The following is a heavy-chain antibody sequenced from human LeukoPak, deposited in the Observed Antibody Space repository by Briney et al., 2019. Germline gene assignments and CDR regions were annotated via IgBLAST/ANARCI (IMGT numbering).Heavy chain of an antibody. CDR3: VKGSRSSRPYYFDY. J-gene: IGHJ4*02. D-gene: IGHD6-6*01. CDR1: GFTFSSYA. Sequence: SGGSLRLSCAASGFTFSSYAMSWVRQAPGKGLDWVSAITNSGGDTYHADSVKGRVTISRDNSKNTLYLQMNSLRVEDTAVYYCVKGSRSSRPYYFDYWGQGTLVTVSS. CDR2: ITNSGGDT. V-gene: IGHV3-23*01.